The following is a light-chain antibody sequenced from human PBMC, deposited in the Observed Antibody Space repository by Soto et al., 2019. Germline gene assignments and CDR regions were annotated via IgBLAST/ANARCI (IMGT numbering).Light chain of an antibody. CDR1: QSVSSN. CDR2: TSA. J-gene: IGKJ5*01. CDR3: QQYDNWPTTT. V-gene: IGKV3-15*01. Sequence: EVVMTQSPATLPVSLGERATLSCRASQSVSSNVAWYQQKPGLAPRLLIPTSATRATGIPARLSGRVSGTFFTLTIRGLQSEDFATYYGQQYDNWPTTTFGQGTRLEIK.